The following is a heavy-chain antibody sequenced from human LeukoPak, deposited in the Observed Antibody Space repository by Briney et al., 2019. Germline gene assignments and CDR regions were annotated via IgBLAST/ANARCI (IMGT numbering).Heavy chain of an antibody. D-gene: IGHD3-22*01. CDR3: ATSHPYDSSGYYYY. Sequence: ASVKVSCKASGYTFTSYGISWVRQAPGQGLEWMGGIIPIFGTANYAQKFQGRVTITADESTSTAYMELSSLRSEDTAVYYCATSHPYDSSGYYYYWGQGTLVTVSS. V-gene: IGHV1-69*13. CDR1: GYTFTSYG. J-gene: IGHJ4*02. CDR2: IIPIFGTA.